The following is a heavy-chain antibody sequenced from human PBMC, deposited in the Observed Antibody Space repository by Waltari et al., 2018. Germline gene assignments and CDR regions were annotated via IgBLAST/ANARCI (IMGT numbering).Heavy chain of an antibody. V-gene: IGHV1-69*05. D-gene: IGHD1-26*01. CDR3: ASSSLVGATGSRAFDI. CDR1: GGTFSSYA. Sequence: QVQLVQSGAEVKKPGSSVKVSCKASGGTFSSYAISWVRQAPGQGLEWMGGLIPIFGTANYAQKFQGRVTITTDESTSTAYMELSSLRSEDTAVYYCASSSLVGATGSRAFDIWGQGTMVTVSS. CDR2: LIPIFGTA. J-gene: IGHJ3*02.